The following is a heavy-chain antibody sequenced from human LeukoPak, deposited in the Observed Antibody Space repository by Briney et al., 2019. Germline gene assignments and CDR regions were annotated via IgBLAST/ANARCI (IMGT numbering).Heavy chain of an antibody. Sequence: SETLSLTCTVSGGSISSYYWSWIRQPAGKGLEWIGRIYTSGSTNYNPSLKSRVTMSVDTSKNQFSLKLSSVTAADTAVYYCARLRSYCSSTSCSCGAFDIWGQGTMVTVPS. J-gene: IGHJ3*02. V-gene: IGHV4-4*07. CDR3: ARLRSYCSSTSCSCGAFDI. CDR1: GGSISSYY. D-gene: IGHD2-2*01. CDR2: IYTSGST.